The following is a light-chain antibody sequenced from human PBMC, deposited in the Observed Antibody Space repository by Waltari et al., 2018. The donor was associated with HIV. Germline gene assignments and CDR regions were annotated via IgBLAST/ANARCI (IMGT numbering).Light chain of an antibody. CDR2: SAS. Sequence: DFQMTQSPSSLSASVGERVTITCRASQDIRHYVAWYQQKSGRVPKLLIHSASTLQSVVPSRFSGTGSGTEFTLTISSLQPDDVATYYCQKYNSVVSFGGGTKVEL. J-gene: IGKJ4*01. CDR3: QKYNSVVS. CDR1: QDIRHY. V-gene: IGKV1-27*01.